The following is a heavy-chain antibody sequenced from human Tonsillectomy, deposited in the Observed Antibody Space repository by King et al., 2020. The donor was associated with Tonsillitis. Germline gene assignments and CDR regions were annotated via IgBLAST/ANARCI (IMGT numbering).Heavy chain of an antibody. J-gene: IGHJ4*02. D-gene: IGHD3-10*01. V-gene: IGHV3-7*03. CDR2: IKQDGSER. CDR3: ARDQTYGSRIKYFDC. CDR1: GFSFSDYW. Sequence: VQLVESGGDLVQPGGSLRLSCAASGFSFSDYWMSWVRQAPGKGLEWVANIKQDGSERYYVDSVKGRFTISRDNAKNTLYLQMSNLRAADTAFYYCARDQTYGSRIKYFDCWGQGTLVTVSS.